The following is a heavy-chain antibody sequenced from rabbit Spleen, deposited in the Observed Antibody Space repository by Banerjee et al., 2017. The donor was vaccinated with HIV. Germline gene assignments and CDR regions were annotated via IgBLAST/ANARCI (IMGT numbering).Heavy chain of an antibody. D-gene: IGHD1-1*01. CDR3: ARDLVAVIGWNFNL. CDR2: INAVTGKA. Sequence: QERLEESGGGLVKPEGSLTLTCKPSGFSFSDRDVMCWVRQAPGKGLEWIACINAVTGKAVYASWAKGRFTFSKASSTTVTLQMTSLTAADTATYFCARDLVAVIGWNFNLWGQGTLVTVS. CDR1: GFSFSDRDV. V-gene: IGHV1S45*01. J-gene: IGHJ4*01.